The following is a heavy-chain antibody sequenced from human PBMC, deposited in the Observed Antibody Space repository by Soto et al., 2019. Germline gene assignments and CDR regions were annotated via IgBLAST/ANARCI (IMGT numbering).Heavy chain of an antibody. CDR2: IYHSGST. CDR3: AREGIVVVTALDL. J-gene: IGHJ2*01. V-gene: IGHV4-30-4*01. CDR1: GGSISSGDYY. Sequence: QVQLQESGPGLVKPSQTLSLTCTVSGGSISSGDYYWSWIRQPPGKGLEWIGYIYHSGSTYYNPSLKSRVTISVDTSKNQFSLKLSSVTAADTAVYYCAREGIVVVTALDLWGRGTLVTVSS. D-gene: IGHD2-21*02.